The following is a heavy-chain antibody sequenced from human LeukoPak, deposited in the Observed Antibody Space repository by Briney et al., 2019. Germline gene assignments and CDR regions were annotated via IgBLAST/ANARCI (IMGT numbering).Heavy chain of an antibody. CDR1: GFTLSSYW. J-gene: IGHJ4*02. Sequence: GGSLRLSCVASGFTLSSYWMHWVRQAPGKGLVWVSGVNDDGSATYYADSVKGRFTISRDSAKNTLYLQMNSLRAEDTAVYYCAKAGVEYQLLYFDYWGQGTLVTVSS. CDR3: AKAGVEYQLLYFDY. CDR2: VNDDGSAT. V-gene: IGHV3-74*01. D-gene: IGHD2-2*01.